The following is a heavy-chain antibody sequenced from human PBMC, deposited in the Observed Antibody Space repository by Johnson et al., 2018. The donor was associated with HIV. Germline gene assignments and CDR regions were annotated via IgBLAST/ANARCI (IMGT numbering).Heavy chain of an antibody. D-gene: IGHD5-12*01. V-gene: IGHV3-30*18. CDR2: ISYDGSNK. CDR3: AKDRILSGYGPGAFDI. Sequence: QMQLVESGGGLVQPGGSLRLSYAASGFDFSSSWMHWVRQAPGKGLEWVAVISYDGSNKFYADSGKGRFTISRDNSKNTLYLQMNSLRAEDTAVYYCAKDRILSGYGPGAFDIWGQGTMVTVSS. J-gene: IGHJ3*02. CDR1: GFDFSSSW.